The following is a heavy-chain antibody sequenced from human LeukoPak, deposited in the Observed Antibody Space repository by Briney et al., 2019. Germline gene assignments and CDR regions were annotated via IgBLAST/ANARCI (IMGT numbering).Heavy chain of an antibody. Sequence: GALGPLFSAFGIHFRRLALGWGRPASGEGLELGPAFSGYGGCTFYADSVKGRFTISRDNSKNTLYLQMNSLRAEDTAVYYCAGTGGYCSGGTCPGELFNYGMDVWGQGTTVTVSS. CDR2: FSGYGGCT. CDR1: GIHFRRLA. D-gene: IGHD2-15*01. CDR3: AGTGGYCSGGTCPGELFNYGMDV. V-gene: IGHV3-23*01. J-gene: IGHJ6*02.